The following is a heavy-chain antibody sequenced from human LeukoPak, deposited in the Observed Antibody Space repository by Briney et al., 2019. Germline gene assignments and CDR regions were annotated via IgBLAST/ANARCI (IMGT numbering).Heavy chain of an antibody. V-gene: IGHV3-33*06. D-gene: IGHD4-17*01. J-gene: IGHJ4*02. Sequence: PGRSLRLSCAASGFTFSSYGMHWVRQAPGKGLEWVAVIWYDGSNKYYADSVKGRFTISRDNSKNTLYLQMNSLRAEDTAVYYCAKAPWGDYVPDFDYWGQGTLVTVSS. CDR1: GFTFSSYG. CDR2: IWYDGSNK. CDR3: AKAPWGDYVPDFDY.